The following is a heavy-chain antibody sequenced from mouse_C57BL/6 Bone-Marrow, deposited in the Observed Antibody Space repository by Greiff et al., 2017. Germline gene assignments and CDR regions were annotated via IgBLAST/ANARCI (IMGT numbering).Heavy chain of an antibody. CDR2: IDPSDSYT. Sequence: VQLKESGAELVMPGASVKLSCKASGYTFTSYWMHWVKQRPGQGLEWIGEIDPSDSYTNYNQKFKGKSTLTVDKSSSTAYMQLSSLTSEDSAVYYCARSGDGYPYAMDYWGQGTSVTVSS. V-gene: IGHV1-69*01. CDR1: GYTFTSYW. D-gene: IGHD2-3*01. CDR3: ARSGDGYPYAMDY. J-gene: IGHJ4*01.